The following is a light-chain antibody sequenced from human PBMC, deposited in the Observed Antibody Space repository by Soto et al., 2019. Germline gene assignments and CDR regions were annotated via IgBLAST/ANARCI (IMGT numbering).Light chain of an antibody. J-gene: IGKJ4*01. V-gene: IGKV3-15*01. Sequence: EIVMTQSPATLSLSPGESATLSCRASQDIRSHLAWYQQKPGQAPRLLIHSASNRAIGVPARFSGSGSGTDFTHTITNLQSEDFAVYYCQQHEDWPPVNFGGGTKVE. CDR1: QDIRSH. CDR3: QQHEDWPPVN. CDR2: SAS.